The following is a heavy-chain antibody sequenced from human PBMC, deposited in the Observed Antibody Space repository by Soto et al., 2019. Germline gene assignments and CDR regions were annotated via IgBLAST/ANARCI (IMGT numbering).Heavy chain of an antibody. D-gene: IGHD4-17*01. V-gene: IGHV1-18*04. CDR1: GYTFTGYY. J-gene: IGHJ3*02. CDR3: ARDYGDYSWDAFDI. Sequence: ASVKVSCKASGYTFTGYYMHWVRQAPGQGLEWMGWISAYNGNTNYAQKLQGRVTMTTDTSTSTAYMELRSLRSDDTAVYYCARDYGDYSWDAFDIWGQGTMVTVSS. CDR2: ISAYNGNT.